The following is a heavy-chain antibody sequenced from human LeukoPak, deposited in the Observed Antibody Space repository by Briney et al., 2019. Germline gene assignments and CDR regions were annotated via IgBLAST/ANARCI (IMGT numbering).Heavy chain of an antibody. CDR3: MRIGAGSSRDD. J-gene: IGHJ4*02. Sequence: RSLRPSCAPSGFTFSNFAITWVRQAPGPGLESVSSIVSSSSTYYAASLKGRFTISRDNATNSLYLPLNSRTLEQPAMYSYMRIGAGSSRDDGGQGTLVTVSS. V-gene: IGHV3-21*01. D-gene: IGHD2-15*01. CDR2: IVSSSST. CDR1: GFTFSNFA.